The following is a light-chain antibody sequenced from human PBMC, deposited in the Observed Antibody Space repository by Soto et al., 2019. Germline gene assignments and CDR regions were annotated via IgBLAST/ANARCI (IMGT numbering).Light chain of an antibody. CDR1: QSVSSSY. Sequence: EIVLTQSPGTLSLSPGERATLSCRASQSVSSSYFAWYQQKPGQAPRLLIYDASSRATGIPDRFSGSRSGTDLTLDISRLEPEDFALYYCQQYGSSLWTFGRGTKLEI. CDR3: QQYGSSLWT. J-gene: IGKJ1*01. V-gene: IGKV3-20*01. CDR2: DAS.